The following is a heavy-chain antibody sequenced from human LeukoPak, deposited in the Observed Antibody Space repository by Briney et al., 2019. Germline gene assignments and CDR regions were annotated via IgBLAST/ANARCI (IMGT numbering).Heavy chain of an antibody. Sequence: GASVKVSCKASGYTFTSYYMHWVRQAPGQGLEWMGIINPSGGSTSYAQKFQGRVTMTRDTSMSTVYMELSSLRSEDTAVYYCARTYDYGDQLPTGAFDIWGQGTMVTVSS. CDR1: GYTFTSYY. D-gene: IGHD4-17*01. J-gene: IGHJ3*02. V-gene: IGHV1-46*01. CDR2: INPSGGST. CDR3: ARTYDYGDQLPTGAFDI.